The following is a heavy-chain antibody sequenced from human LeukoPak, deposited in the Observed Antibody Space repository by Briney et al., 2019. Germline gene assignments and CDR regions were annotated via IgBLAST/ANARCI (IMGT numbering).Heavy chain of an antibody. Sequence: GGSLRLSCAASGFTFSSYWMHWVRQAPGKGLVWVSRINSDGSSITYADSVKGRFTISRDNAKNTLYLQMNSLRAEDTAVYYCARGFRGYSYGCADYWGQGTPVTVSS. CDR3: ARGFRGYSYGCADY. J-gene: IGHJ4*02. CDR1: GFTFSSYW. V-gene: IGHV3-74*03. CDR2: INSDGSSI. D-gene: IGHD5-18*01.